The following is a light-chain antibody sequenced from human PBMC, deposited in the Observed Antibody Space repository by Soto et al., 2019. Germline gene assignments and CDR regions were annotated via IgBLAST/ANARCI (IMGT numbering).Light chain of an antibody. CDR2: DAT. J-gene: IGLJ2*01. CDR3: LLSYRNAVI. CDR1: TGPVTSGHY. V-gene: IGLV7-46*01. Sequence: QAVVTQEPSLTVSPGGTVTLTCGSNTGPVTSGHYPYWFQQKPGQAPRTLISDATNKHSWTPARFSGSLLGGKAALTLSGAQADDEADYSCLLSYRNAVIFGGGTKVTVL.